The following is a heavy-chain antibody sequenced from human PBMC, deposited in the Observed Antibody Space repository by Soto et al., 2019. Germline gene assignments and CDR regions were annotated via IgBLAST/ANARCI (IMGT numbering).Heavy chain of an antibody. Sequence: ASVKVSCKASGYTFTGYYMHWVRQAPGQGLEWMGWINPNSGGTNYAQKFQGRVTMTRDTSISTAYMELSRLRSDDTAVYYCASPTTPPYYYYYYGMDVWGQGTTVTVS. CDR3: ASPTTPPYYYYYYGMDV. D-gene: IGHD1-26*01. J-gene: IGHJ6*02. V-gene: IGHV1-2*02. CDR2: INPNSGGT. CDR1: GYTFTGYY.